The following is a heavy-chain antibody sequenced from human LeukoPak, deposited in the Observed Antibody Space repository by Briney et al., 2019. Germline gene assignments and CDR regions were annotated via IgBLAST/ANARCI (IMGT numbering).Heavy chain of an antibody. Sequence: ASVKVSCKASGYTFTSYAMNWVRQAPGQGLEWMGWINIYTGNPTYAQGFTGRFVFSLDTSVSTAYLQISSLKAEDTAVYYCARAYQHLGGLSFPGSWGQGTLVTVSS. CDR1: GYTFTSYA. J-gene: IGHJ5*02. V-gene: IGHV7-4-1*02. D-gene: IGHD3-16*01. CDR2: INIYTGNP. CDR3: ARAYQHLGGLSFPGS.